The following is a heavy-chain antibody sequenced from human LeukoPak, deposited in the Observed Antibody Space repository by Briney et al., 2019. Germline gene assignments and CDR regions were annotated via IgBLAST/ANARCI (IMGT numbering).Heavy chain of an antibody. V-gene: IGHV3-9*01. J-gene: IGHJ6*02. CDR3: AEVSTVDYFYAADV. CDR2: ISWNSDYI. CDR1: GFTFDDYA. Sequence: GRSLRLSCAASGFTFDDYAMHWVRQAPGKGLEWVSGISWNSDYIGYADSVKGRFTISRDNAKNSLFLQMNSLRTEDTALYYCAEVSTVDYFYAADVWGQGTTVTVSS.